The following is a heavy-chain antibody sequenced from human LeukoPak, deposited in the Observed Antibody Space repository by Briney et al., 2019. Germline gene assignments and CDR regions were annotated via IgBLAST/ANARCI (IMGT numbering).Heavy chain of an antibody. CDR1: GGSFSGYY. Sequence: SETLSLTCAVYGGSFSGYYWSWLRQPPGKGLEWIGEINHSGSTNYNPSLKSRVTISVDTSKNQFSLKLSSVTAADTAVYYCARVIPTTYYYGSGSYKYNWFDPWGQGTLVTVSS. V-gene: IGHV4-34*01. CDR3: ARVIPTTYYYGSGSYKYNWFDP. CDR2: INHSGST. D-gene: IGHD3-10*01. J-gene: IGHJ5*02.